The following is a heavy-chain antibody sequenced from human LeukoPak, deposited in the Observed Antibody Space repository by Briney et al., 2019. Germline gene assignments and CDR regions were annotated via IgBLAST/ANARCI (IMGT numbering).Heavy chain of an antibody. Sequence: AASVKVSCEASGYTFTGYYIHWVRQAPAQGLEWMGWINPNSGGTTYAQKFQGRVTMTRDTSITTTYMDLSRLTSDDTAVYYCARELWSGVNDNSPHLDYWGQGTLVTVSS. CDR1: GYTFTGYY. CDR3: ARELWSGVNDNSPHLDY. CDR2: INPNSGGT. D-gene: IGHD3-3*01. V-gene: IGHV1-2*02. J-gene: IGHJ4*02.